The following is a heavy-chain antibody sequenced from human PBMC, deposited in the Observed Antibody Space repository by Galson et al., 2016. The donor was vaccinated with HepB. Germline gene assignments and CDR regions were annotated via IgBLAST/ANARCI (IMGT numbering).Heavy chain of an antibody. D-gene: IGHD2-15*01. V-gene: IGHV3-33*08. Sequence: SLRLSCAGSGFTLSDHHMDWVRQAPGKGLELVAVIWNGGGTTYYEDAVKGRFIISKDNSRETLYLQMNSLRVDDTAIYYCATDGPPTVVVGAALDSWGQGTLVTVSS. CDR1: GFTLSDHH. CDR3: ATDGPPTVVVGAALDS. J-gene: IGHJ4*03. CDR2: IWNGGGTT.